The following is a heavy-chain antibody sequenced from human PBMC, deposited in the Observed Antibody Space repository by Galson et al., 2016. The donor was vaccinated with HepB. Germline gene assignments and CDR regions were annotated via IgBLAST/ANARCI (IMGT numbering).Heavy chain of an antibody. J-gene: IGHJ4*02. CDR2: IDYSGST. CDR3: ARDRGGHYVWGSYRSGYFDY. V-gene: IGHV4-31*03. Sequence: TLSLTCTVSGGSISSGGYYWSWIRQHPGKGLEWIGYIDYSGSTYYNPSLKSRITISVDTSKNQFSLVLNSVTAAETAVYFCARDRGGHYVWGSYRSGYFDYWGKGILVTVSS. CDR1: GGSISSGGYY. D-gene: IGHD3-16*02.